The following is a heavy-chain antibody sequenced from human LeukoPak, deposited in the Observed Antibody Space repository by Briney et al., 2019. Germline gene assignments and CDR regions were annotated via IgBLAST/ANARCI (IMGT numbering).Heavy chain of an antibody. J-gene: IGHJ4*02. D-gene: IGHD2-15*01. CDR3: ARRPQYCRGGACYG. Sequence: ASVKVSCKASGNTFTGYYMLWVRQAPGQGLEWMGWINPNSGGTNYAQKFQGRVTMTRDTSISSAYMELSRLRSDDTAVYYCARRPQYCRGGACYGWGQGTLITVSS. CDR1: GNTFTGYY. V-gene: IGHV1-2*02. CDR2: INPNSGGT.